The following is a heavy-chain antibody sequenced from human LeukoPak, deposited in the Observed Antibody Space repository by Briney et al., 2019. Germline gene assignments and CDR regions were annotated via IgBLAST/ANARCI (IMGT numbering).Heavy chain of an antibody. CDR2: INTGGGTI. J-gene: IGHJ4*02. Sequence: KPGGSLRLSCAGAGFTFSDHYMSWIRQAPGKGLEWVSYINTGGGTIYYADSVKGRFTISRDNAKISLFLQMNGLRAEDTAVYYCARARGVGGVVTHFDYWGQGTPVTVSS. CDR3: ARARGVGGVVTHFDY. D-gene: IGHD3-3*01. CDR1: GFTFSDHY. V-gene: IGHV3-11*01.